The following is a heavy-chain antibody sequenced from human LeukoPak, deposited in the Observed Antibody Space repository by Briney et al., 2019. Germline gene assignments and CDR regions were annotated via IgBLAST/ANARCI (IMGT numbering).Heavy chain of an antibody. CDR3: ARRRNSAWDFDY. Sequence: GESLKISCKGSGYSFTSYWIGWVRLMPGKGLEWMGVIYPGDYDIRYSPSFLGQVTFSADKSSSTAYMQWSSLKASDTAMYYCARRRNSAWDFDYWGQGTLVTVSS. V-gene: IGHV5-51*01. CDR1: GYSFTSYW. CDR2: IYPGDYDI. D-gene: IGHD6-19*01. J-gene: IGHJ4*02.